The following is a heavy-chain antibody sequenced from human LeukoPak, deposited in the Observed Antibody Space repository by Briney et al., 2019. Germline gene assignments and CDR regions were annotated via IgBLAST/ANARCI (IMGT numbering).Heavy chain of an antibody. V-gene: IGHV1-18*01. J-gene: IGHJ4*02. CDR2: ISAYNGNT. CDR1: GYTFINYG. D-gene: IGHD3-10*01. CDR3: ARDLDQYNGRFGGFGHDF. Sequence: ASVKVSCKASGYTFINYGINWVRQAPGQGLEWMGRISAYNGNTNYAQSLQGRVTMTTDTSTSTVYMEMRSLTSDDTAVYYCARDLDQYNGRFGGFGHDFWGQGTLVTVSS.